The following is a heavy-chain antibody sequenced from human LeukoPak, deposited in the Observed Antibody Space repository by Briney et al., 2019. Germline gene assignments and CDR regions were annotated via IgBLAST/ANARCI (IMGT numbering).Heavy chain of an antibody. CDR3: ARDGYCSSTSCYLSWFDP. Sequence: GRSLRLSCAASGFTFSSYGMHWVRQAPGKGLEWVAVISYDGSNKYYADSVKGRFTISRDNSKNTLYLQMNSLRAEDTAVYYCARDGYCSSTSCYLSWFDPWGQGTLVTVSS. V-gene: IGHV3-30*03. CDR2: ISYDGSNK. D-gene: IGHD2-2*03. J-gene: IGHJ5*02. CDR1: GFTFSSYG.